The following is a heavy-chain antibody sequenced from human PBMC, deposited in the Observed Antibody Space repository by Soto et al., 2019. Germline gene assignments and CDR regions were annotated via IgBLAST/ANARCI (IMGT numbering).Heavy chain of an antibody. CDR3: ASFSSGYSLGLFDY. J-gene: IGHJ4*02. Sequence: TLSRTCTFSGVSFMGCSYYLSCIGQPPVKGLEWIGYIYYSWSTNYNPSLKSRVTISVDTSKNQFSLKLSSVTAADTAVYYCASFSSGYSLGLFDYWGQRTLVTVSS. CDR2: IYYSWST. V-gene: IGHV4-61*01. D-gene: IGHD3-22*01. CDR1: GVSFMGCSYY.